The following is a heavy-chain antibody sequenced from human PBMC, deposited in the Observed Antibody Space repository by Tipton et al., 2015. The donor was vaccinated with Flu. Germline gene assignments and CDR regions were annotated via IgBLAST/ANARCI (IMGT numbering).Heavy chain of an antibody. V-gene: IGHV3-11*01. CDR3: VRHVYYGDFLDY. J-gene: IGHJ4*02. Sequence: SLRLSCVASDFRFTDYYMSWIRQAPGKGLEWISYISSSGITTKYADSVKGRFTISRDNAKSSLYLQMNSLRADDTAMYFCVRHVYYGDFLDYWGQGALVTVSP. D-gene: IGHD4-17*01. CDR2: ISSSGITT. CDR1: DFRFTDYY.